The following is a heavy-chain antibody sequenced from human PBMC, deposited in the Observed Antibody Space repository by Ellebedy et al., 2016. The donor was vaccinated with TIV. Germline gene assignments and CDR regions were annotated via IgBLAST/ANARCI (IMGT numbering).Heavy chain of an antibody. D-gene: IGHD6-19*01. V-gene: IGHV3-48*02. CDR3: ASGYSGGWYGIDQ. Sequence: GESLKISCAASGFTFSSYSMDWVRQAPGKGLEWISYITSSSDAIYYADSVKGRFTISRDNAKNSLYLQMNSLRDEDTAVYYCASGYSGGWYGIDQWGQGTLVTVSS. J-gene: IGHJ4*02. CDR1: GFTFSSYS. CDR2: ITSSSDAI.